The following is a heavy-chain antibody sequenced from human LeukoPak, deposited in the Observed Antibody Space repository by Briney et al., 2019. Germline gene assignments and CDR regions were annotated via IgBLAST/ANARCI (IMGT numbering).Heavy chain of an antibody. Sequence: AGGSLRLSCAASGFTFRSYGMHWVRQAPGKGLEWVAFIWYDGSNKYYTGSVKGRFTISRDNSKNTLYLQMNSLRAEDTAVYYCARDCSGSYLCDYWGQGTLVIVSS. CDR2: IWYDGSNK. V-gene: IGHV3-30*02. CDR3: ARDCSGSYLCDY. J-gene: IGHJ4*02. D-gene: IGHD1-26*01. CDR1: GFTFRSYG.